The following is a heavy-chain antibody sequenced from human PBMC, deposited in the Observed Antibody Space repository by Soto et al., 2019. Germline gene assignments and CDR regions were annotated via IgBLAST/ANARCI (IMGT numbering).Heavy chain of an antibody. D-gene: IGHD1-26*01. V-gene: IGHV3-53*01. CDR1: GFTVSSNY. CDR3: ARGLGAHRLFYFDY. J-gene: IGHJ4*02. CDR2: IYSGGST. Sequence: PGGSLRLSCAASGFTVSSNYMSWVRQAPGKGLEWVSVIYSGGSTYYADSVKGRFTISRDNSKNTLYLQMNSLRAEDTAVYYCARGLGAHRLFYFDYWGQGTLVTVSS.